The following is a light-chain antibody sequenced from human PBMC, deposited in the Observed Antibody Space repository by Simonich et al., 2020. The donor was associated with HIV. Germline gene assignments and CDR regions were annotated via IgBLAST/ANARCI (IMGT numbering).Light chain of an antibody. CDR2: DAS. Sequence: EIVLTQSPATLSLSPGERAALSCRASQSVGSDLAWYQQKPGQAPRLPIYDASNRATGIPARFSGSGSGTDFTLTISSLDPEDFAVYYCQYSSTFGQGTEVEIK. V-gene: IGKV3-11*01. J-gene: IGKJ1*01. CDR3: QYSST. CDR1: QSVGSD.